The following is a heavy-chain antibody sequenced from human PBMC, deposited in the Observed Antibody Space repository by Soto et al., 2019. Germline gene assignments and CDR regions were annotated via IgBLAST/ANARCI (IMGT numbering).Heavy chain of an antibody. D-gene: IGHD2-15*01. Sequence: QVQLVESGGGVVQPGRSLRLSCAASGFTFSSYGMLWVRQAPGKGLEWVAVIWYDGSNKYYADSVKGRFTISRDNSKNTLYLQMNSLIAEDTAVYYCARETDKAFDIWGQGTMVTVSS. CDR2: IWYDGSNK. CDR3: ARETDKAFDI. CDR1: GFTFSSYG. V-gene: IGHV3-33*01. J-gene: IGHJ3*02.